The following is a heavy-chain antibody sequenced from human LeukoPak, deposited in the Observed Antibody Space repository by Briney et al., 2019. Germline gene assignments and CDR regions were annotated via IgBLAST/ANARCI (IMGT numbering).Heavy chain of an antibody. CDR1: GGSISSYY. V-gene: IGHV4-4*07. J-gene: IGHJ3*02. CDR2: IYTSGST. D-gene: IGHD4-17*01. Sequence: SETLSLTCTVSGGSISSYYWSWIRQPAGKGLEWIGRIYTSGSTNYNPSLKSRVTMSVDTSKNQFSLKLSSVTAADTAVYYCAILGGGYGDYSLGYAFDIWGQGTMVTVSS. CDR3: AILGGGYGDYSLGYAFDI.